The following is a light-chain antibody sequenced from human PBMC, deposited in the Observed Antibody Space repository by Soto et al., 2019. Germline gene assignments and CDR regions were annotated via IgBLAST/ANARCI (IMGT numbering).Light chain of an antibody. CDR3: QQADSIPLT. V-gene: IGKV1-12*01. Sequence: DIQMTQSPSFVSASVGDRVTITCRASQDISKWLAWYQQKPGRAPKILIFAASTLQRGVPSRFSGSGSGTDFTLTISSRQPEDSATYYCQQADSIPLTFGGGTKVDFK. CDR1: QDISKW. J-gene: IGKJ4*01. CDR2: AAS.